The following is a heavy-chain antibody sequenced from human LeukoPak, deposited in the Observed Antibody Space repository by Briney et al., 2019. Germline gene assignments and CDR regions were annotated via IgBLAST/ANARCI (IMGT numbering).Heavy chain of an antibody. CDR2: IYYSGST. V-gene: IGHV4-59*01. Sequence: PSETLSLTCTVSGGSISSYYWSGIRQPPGKGLEWIGYIYYSGSTNYNPSLKSRATISVDPSKNQFSLKLSSVTAADTAVYYCARSYSGYDLAFFDYWGQGTLVTVSS. CDR1: GGSISSYY. CDR3: ARSYSGYDLAFFDY. D-gene: IGHD5-12*01. J-gene: IGHJ4*02.